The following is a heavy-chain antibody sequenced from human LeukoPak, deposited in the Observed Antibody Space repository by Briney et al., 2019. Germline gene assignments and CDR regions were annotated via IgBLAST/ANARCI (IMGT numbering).Heavy chain of an antibody. CDR3: AKEIYYDSSAFFDY. CDR2: IGYDGSNK. CDR1: GFSFSSYG. Sequence: GRSLRLSCAASGFSFSSYGMHWVRQAPGQGLEWVAVIGYDGSNKYYAHSVKGRFTISRDNSKNTLYLQMNSLRTEDTAVYFCAKEIYYDSSAFFDYWGQGTLVTVSS. J-gene: IGHJ4*02. D-gene: IGHD3-22*01. V-gene: IGHV3-30*18.